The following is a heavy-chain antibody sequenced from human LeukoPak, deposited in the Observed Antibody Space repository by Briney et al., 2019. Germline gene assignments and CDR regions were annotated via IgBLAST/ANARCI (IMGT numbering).Heavy chain of an antibody. CDR3: ARGPYSYDSSGAFDI. D-gene: IGHD3-22*01. Sequence: KPSETLSLTCTVSGDSISSYYCSWIRQPAGKGLDWIGRISSSGSTNYNPSLKSRVTISVDTSKNQFSLKLSSVTAADTAVYFCARGPYSYDSSGAFDIWGQGTMVTVSS. CDR2: ISSSGST. V-gene: IGHV4-4*07. CDR1: GDSISSYY. J-gene: IGHJ3*02.